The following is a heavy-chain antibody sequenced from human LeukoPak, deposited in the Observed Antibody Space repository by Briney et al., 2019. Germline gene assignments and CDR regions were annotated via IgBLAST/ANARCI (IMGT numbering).Heavy chain of an antibody. V-gene: IGHV5-51*01. D-gene: IGHD3-22*01. Sequence: GESLKISCKGSGYSFTSYWIGWVRQMPGKGLEWMGIIYPGDSDTRYSPSFQGQVTISADKSISTAYLQWSSLKASDTAMYYCARLPDNSEYYDSSGYLDYWGQGTRVTVSS. J-gene: IGHJ4*02. CDR3: ARLPDNSEYYDSSGYLDY. CDR1: GYSFTSYW. CDR2: IYPGDSDT.